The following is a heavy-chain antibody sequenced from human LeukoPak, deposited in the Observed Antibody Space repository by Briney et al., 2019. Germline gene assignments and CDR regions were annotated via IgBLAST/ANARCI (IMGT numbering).Heavy chain of an antibody. CDR2: ISSTSSTI. D-gene: IGHD3-22*01. CDR3: AKGQGITMIVGAFDI. J-gene: IGHJ3*02. Sequence: PGGSLRLSCAASGFTFSSYTMNWVRRAPGKGLEWVSYISSTSSTIYYADSVKGRFTISRDNAKNSLYLQMNSLRAEDMALYYCAKGQGITMIVGAFDIWGQGTMVTVSS. CDR1: GFTFSSYT. V-gene: IGHV3-48*01.